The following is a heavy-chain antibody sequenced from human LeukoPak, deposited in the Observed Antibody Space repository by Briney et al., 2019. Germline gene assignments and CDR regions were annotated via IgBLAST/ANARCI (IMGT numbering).Heavy chain of an antibody. D-gene: IGHD3-10*02. CDR3: AELGITMIGGV. CDR2: ISSSGSTI. Sequence: GGSLRLSCAASGFTLSSYEMNWVRQAPGKGLEWVSYISSSGSTIYYADSVKGRFTIYQDNAKNSLYLQMNSLRAEDTAVYYCAELGITMIGGVWGKGTTVTISS. J-gene: IGHJ6*04. V-gene: IGHV3-48*03. CDR1: GFTLSSYE.